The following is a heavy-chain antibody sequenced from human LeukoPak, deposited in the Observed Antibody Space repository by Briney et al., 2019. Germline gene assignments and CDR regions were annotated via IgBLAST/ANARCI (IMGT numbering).Heavy chain of an antibody. J-gene: IGHJ4*02. CDR1: GGTFSSYA. CDR2: IIPIFGTA. D-gene: IGHD1-26*01. V-gene: IGHV1-69*05. Sequence: SVKVSCKASGGTFSSYAISWVRQAPGQGLEWMGGIIPIFGTANYAQKFQGRVTITTDESTSTAYMELSSLRSEDTAVYYCASLSGSRPSPGYWGQGTLVTVSS. CDR3: ASLSGSRPSPGY.